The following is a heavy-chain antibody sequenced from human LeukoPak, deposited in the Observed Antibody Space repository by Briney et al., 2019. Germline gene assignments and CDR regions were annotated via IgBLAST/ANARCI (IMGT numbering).Heavy chain of an antibody. V-gene: IGHV2-70*04. CDR2: IDWDDDK. CDR1: GFSLSTSGMS. Sequence: SGPALVKPTQTLTLTCTFSGFSLSTSGMSVSWIRQPPGKALEWLARIDWDDDKFYSTSLKTRLTISKDTSKNQVVLTMTNVDPVDTATYYCARMTVTTPFDYWGQGTLVTVSS. CDR3: ARMTVTTPFDY. D-gene: IGHD4-17*01. J-gene: IGHJ4*02.